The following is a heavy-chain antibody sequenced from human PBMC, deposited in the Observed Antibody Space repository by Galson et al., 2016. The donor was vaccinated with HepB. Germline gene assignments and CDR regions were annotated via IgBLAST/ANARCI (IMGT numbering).Heavy chain of an antibody. J-gene: IGHJ4*02. CDR3: ARGPYYDYIWGSYRAFFDY. Sequence: SVKVSCKASGYRFTGQYMHWVRQAPGQGLEWMGWINPNSGSTNYAQKFQGRVTMTRDTSISTAYMELGRLRSDDTAVYYCARGPYYDYIWGSYRAFFDYWGQGTLVTVSS. V-gene: IGHV1-2*02. CDR2: INPNSGST. D-gene: IGHD3-16*02. CDR1: GYRFTGQY.